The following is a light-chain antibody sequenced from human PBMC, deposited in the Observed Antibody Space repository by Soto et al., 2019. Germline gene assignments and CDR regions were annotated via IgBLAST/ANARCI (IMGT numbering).Light chain of an antibody. CDR1: QSVSGY. J-gene: IGKJ2*01. CDR2: DTS. CDR3: QRRSNWQYT. V-gene: IGKV3-11*01. Sequence: VLTQSPATLSLSPGERATLSCRASQSVSGYSAWYQQKPGQAPRLLIYDTSNRATGIPARFSGSGSGTDFTLTISGLEPEDFAVYYCQRRSNWQYTFGLGTRLEI.